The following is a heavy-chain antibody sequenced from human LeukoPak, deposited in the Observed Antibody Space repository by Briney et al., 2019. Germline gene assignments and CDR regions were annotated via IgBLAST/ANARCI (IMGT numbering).Heavy chain of an antibody. CDR2: INHSGST. Sequence: SETLSLTCAVYGGSFSGYYWSWIRQPPGKGLEWIGEINHSGSTNYNPSLKSRVTISVDTSKNQFSLKLSSVTAADTAVYYCARSTVATNRYSDYWGQGTLVTVSS. CDR1: GGSFSGYY. V-gene: IGHV4-34*01. J-gene: IGHJ4*02. CDR3: ARSTVATNRYSDY. D-gene: IGHD5-12*01.